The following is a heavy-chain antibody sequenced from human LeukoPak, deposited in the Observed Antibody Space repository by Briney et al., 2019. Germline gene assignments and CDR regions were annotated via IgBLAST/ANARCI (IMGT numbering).Heavy chain of an antibody. CDR3: ARVFRKDNYYYYGMDV. CDR1: GYTFTSYY. Sequence: ASVKVSCKASGYTFTSYYMHWVRQAPGQGLEWMGIINPSGGSTSYAQKFQGRVTMTRDTSTSTVYMELSSLRSEDTAVYYCARVFRKDNYYYYGMDVWGQGTTVTVSS. V-gene: IGHV1-46*01. J-gene: IGHJ6*02. CDR2: INPSGGST.